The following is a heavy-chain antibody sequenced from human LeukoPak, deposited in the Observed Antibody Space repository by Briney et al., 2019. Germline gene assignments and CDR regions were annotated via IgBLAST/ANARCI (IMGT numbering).Heavy chain of an antibody. Sequence: AGGSLRLSCAASGFTFSSYGMHWVRQAPGKGLEWVAVISYDGSNKYYADSVKGRFTISRDNSKNTLYLQMNSLRAEDTAVYYCAKTYYYDSSGYDYRGQGTLVTVSS. J-gene: IGHJ4*02. CDR3: AKTYYYDSSGYDY. CDR1: GFTFSSYG. CDR2: ISYDGSNK. V-gene: IGHV3-30*18. D-gene: IGHD3-22*01.